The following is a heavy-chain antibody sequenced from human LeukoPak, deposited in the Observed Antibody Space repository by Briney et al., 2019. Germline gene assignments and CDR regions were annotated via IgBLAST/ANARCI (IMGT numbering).Heavy chain of an antibody. CDR3: ARLVTGTTVINSGWFDP. J-gene: IGHJ5*02. D-gene: IGHD4-23*01. V-gene: IGHV3-30*07. Sequence: PGGSLRLSCAASGFTFSTYVMHWVRQAPGKGPQWVAVILYDGSNKYFADSVKGRFIISRDNSKNTVYLQMNSLRAEDTAVYYCARLVTGTTVINSGWFDPWGQGTLVTVSS. CDR1: GFTFSTYV. CDR2: ILYDGSNK.